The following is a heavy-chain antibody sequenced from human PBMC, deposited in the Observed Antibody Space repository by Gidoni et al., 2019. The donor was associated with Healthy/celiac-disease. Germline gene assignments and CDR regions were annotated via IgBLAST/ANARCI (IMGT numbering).Heavy chain of an antibody. CDR3: AKDRAVDTAMADAFDI. D-gene: IGHD5-18*01. CDR2: ISGSGGST. Sequence: EVQLVESGGGLVQPGGSLRLSCAASGFTFRSYAMSWVRQAPGKGLEWVSAISGSGGSTYYADSVKGRFTISRDNSKNTLYLQMNSLRAEDTAVYYCAKDRAVDTAMADAFDIWGQGTMVTVSS. V-gene: IGHV3-23*04. CDR1: GFTFRSYA. J-gene: IGHJ3*02.